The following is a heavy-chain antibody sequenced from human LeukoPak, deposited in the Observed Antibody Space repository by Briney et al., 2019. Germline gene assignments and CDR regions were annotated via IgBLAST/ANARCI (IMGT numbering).Heavy chain of an antibody. CDR2: IKGDGSDK. CDR1: GFTFGTYW. V-gene: IGHV3-7*01. Sequence: PGGSLRLSCAASGFTFGTYWMSWVRQAPGKGLEWVANIKGDGSDKNYVDSVKGRFTISRDNAKNSLSLQMNSLRAEDTAVYYCARPSDTENYWRAFDYWGQETLVSVSS. J-gene: IGHJ4*02. D-gene: IGHD5-18*01. CDR3: ARPSDTENYWRAFDY.